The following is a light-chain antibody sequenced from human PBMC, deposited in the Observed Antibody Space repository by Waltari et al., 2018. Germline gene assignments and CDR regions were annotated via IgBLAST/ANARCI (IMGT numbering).Light chain of an antibody. CDR2: VNSDGSH. CDR1: HSSNI. Sequence: HSSNIIAWHQQQPGKGPRYLMKVNSDGSHRKGDEIPDRFSGSSSGAERYLTISSLQSEDEADYYCETGGHGTWVFGGGTKLTVL. V-gene: IGLV4-69*01. CDR3: ETGGHGTWV. J-gene: IGLJ3*02.